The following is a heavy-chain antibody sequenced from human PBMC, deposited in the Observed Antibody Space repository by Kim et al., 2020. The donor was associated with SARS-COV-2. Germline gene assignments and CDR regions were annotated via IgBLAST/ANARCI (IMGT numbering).Heavy chain of an antibody. CDR3: ARFLWRYRNIHYYYYGMDV. CDR1: GGTFSSYA. D-gene: IGHD2-21*01. Sequence: SVKVSCKASGGTFSSYAISWVRQAPGQGLEWMGGIIPIFGTANYAQKFQGRVTITADESTSTAYMELSSLRSEDTAVYYCARFLWRYRNIHYYYYGMDVWGQGTTVTVSS. J-gene: IGHJ6*02. V-gene: IGHV1-69*13. CDR2: IIPIFGTA.